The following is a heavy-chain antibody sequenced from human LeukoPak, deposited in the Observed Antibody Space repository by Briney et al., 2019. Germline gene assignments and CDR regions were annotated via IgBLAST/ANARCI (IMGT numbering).Heavy chain of an antibody. Sequence: GGSLRLSCTASGFVFSRDNMNWVRQAPGKGLEWVSSISSSSSYIYYADSVKGRFTISRDNAKNSLYLQMNSLRAEDTAVYYCARPDIVVVPAAMFYYYYGMDVWGQGTTVTVSS. J-gene: IGHJ6*02. V-gene: IGHV3-21*01. CDR3: ARPDIVVVPAAMFYYYYGMDV. CDR2: ISSSSSYI. CDR1: GFVFSRDN. D-gene: IGHD2-2*01.